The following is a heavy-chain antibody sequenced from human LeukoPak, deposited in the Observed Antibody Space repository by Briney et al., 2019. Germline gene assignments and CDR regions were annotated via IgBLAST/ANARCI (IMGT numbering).Heavy chain of an antibody. Sequence: GRSLRLSCAASGFSLSSYAMHWVRQAPGKGLEWVAFIRYDGSNKYYADSVKGRFTISRDNSKNTLYLQMNSLRAEDTAVYYCAKDSYYYGSGSYYAFDIWGQGTTVTVSS. CDR1: GFSLSSYA. V-gene: IGHV3-30*02. J-gene: IGHJ3*02. CDR2: IRYDGSNK. D-gene: IGHD3-10*01. CDR3: AKDSYYYGSGSYYAFDI.